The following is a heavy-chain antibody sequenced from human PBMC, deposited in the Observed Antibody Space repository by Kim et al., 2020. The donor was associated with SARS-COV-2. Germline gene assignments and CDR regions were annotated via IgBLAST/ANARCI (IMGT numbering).Heavy chain of an antibody. D-gene: IGHD2-15*01. CDR3: ARDRRMKGYCSGGSCYSGLNY. V-gene: IGHV3-30*04. Sequence: GGSLRLSCAASGFTFSSYAMHWVRQAPGKGLEWVAAISYDGSNKYYADSVKGRFTISRDNSKNTLYLQMNSLRAEDTAVYYCARDRRMKGYCSGGSCYSGLNYWGQGTLVTVSS. J-gene: IGHJ4*02. CDR1: GFTFSSYA. CDR2: ISYDGSNK.